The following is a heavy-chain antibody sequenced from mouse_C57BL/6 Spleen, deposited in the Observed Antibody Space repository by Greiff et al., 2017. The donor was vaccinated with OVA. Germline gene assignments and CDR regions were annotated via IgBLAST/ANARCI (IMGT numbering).Heavy chain of an antibody. J-gene: IGHJ3*01. CDR1: GFTFSSYA. CDR3: ARPLYGNYGAWFAY. V-gene: IGHV5-4*01. CDR2: ISDGGSYT. D-gene: IGHD2-1*01. Sequence: EVQLVESGGGLVKPGGSLKLSCAASGFTFSSYAMSWVRQTPEKRLEWVATISDGGSYTSYPDNVKGRFTISRDNAKNNLYLQMSHLKSEDTAMYYCARPLYGNYGAWFAYWGQGTLVTVSA.